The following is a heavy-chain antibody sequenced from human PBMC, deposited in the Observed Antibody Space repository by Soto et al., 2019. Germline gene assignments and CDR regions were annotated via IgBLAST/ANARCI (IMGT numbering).Heavy chain of an antibody. J-gene: IGHJ6*02. V-gene: IGHV1-3*01. Sequence: ASVKVSCKASGYTFTSYAMHWVRQAPGQRLEWMGWINAGNGNTKYSQKFQGRVTITRDTSASTAYMELSSLRSEDTAVYYCARFERGRYYDILTVYIAPTHYYYGMAVWGQGTRVTFSS. D-gene: IGHD3-9*01. CDR2: INAGNGNT. CDR3: ARFERGRYYDILTVYIAPTHYYYGMAV. CDR1: GYTFTSYA.